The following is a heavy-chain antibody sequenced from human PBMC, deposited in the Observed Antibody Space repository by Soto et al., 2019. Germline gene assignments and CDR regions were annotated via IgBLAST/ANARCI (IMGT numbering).Heavy chain of an antibody. V-gene: IGHV4-39*01. CDR3: ARHLPPYVGKAYYFDY. Sequence: QLQLQESGPGLVKPSETLSLTCTVSGDSITRGNYYWAWIRQPPGKGLEWIGSIFYSGSTYYNPSLKSRVTISVDTSKNKISLKLKSVTAAETAVFYCARHLPPYVGKAYYFDYWGQGTLVTVSS. CDR2: IFYSGST. D-gene: IGHD1-26*01. J-gene: IGHJ4*02. CDR1: GDSITRGNYY.